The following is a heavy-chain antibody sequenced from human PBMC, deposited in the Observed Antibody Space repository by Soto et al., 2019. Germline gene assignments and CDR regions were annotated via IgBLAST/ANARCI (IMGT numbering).Heavy chain of an antibody. CDR3: AREATLRFRGLDV. J-gene: IGHJ6*02. Sequence: SETLTLTCTFSGGSVSSGGYYWSWIRQPPGKGLEWIGYIYYSGSTNYNPSLKSRVTIAVDTSKNQFSLKLSSVTAADTAVYYGAREATLRFRGLDVWGQGTPVTVSS. CDR1: GGSVSSGGYY. V-gene: IGHV4-61*08. D-gene: IGHD3-3*01. CDR2: IYYSGST.